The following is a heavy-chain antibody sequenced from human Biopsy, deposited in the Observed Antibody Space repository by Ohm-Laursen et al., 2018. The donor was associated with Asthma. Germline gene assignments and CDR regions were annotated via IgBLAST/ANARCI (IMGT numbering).Heavy chain of an antibody. CDR2: ISVYNGNT. J-gene: IGHJ6*02. CDR1: GYTFNSAG. D-gene: IGHD3-10*01. CDR3: ARAVDYSHYYGIDV. V-gene: IGHV1-18*01. Sequence: ASVKVSCKTSGYTFNSAGITWVRQAPGQGLEWMGRISVYNGNTKVAQKLQDRVTMITDTSTSTAYMELRSLRPDDTAVYFCARAVDYSHYYGIDVWGQGTTVTVS.